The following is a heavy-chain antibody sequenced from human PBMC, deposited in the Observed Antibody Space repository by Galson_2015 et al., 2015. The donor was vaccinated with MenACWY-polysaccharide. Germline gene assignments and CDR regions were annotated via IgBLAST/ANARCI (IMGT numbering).Heavy chain of an antibody. CDR1: GQSFATYW. V-gene: IGHV5-51*01. D-gene: IGHD2-2*01. Sequence: KVSCKGSGQSFATYWIGWVRQMPGGGLELVGIIYPGDSDVRYSPYFEGQVTISAGKSDNTAHLQWNNLKASDTAMYYCARLKSPAGTLFEYWGQGTLVTVSS. CDR2: IYPGDSDV. J-gene: IGHJ4*02. CDR3: ARLKSPAGTLFEY.